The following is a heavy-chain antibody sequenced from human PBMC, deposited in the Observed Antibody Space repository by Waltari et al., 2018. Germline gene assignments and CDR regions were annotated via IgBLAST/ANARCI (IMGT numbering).Heavy chain of an antibody. CDR1: GFTVNNNY. CDR2: IYSGGTT. Sequence: VQLVESGGDLVQPGGSLRLSCAASGFTVNNNYMSWVRQAPGKGLEWVSLIYSGGTTYYADSVKGRFTISRDKSNNTLYLQMNSLRAEDTSVYYCSTRHYWGQGTLVTVSS. CDR3: STRHY. V-gene: IGHV3-66*01. J-gene: IGHJ4*02.